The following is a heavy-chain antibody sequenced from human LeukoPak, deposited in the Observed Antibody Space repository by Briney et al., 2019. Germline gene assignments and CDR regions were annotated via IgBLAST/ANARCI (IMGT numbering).Heavy chain of an antibody. Sequence: SETLSLTCTVSGGSISSYYWSWIRQPPGKGLGWIGYIYYSGSTNYNPSLKSRVTISVDTSKNQFSLKLSSVTAADTAVYYCARVQNSNYPALLYYGMDVWGQGTTVTVSS. CDR3: ARVQNSNYPALLYYGMDV. CDR1: GGSISSYY. CDR2: IYYSGST. J-gene: IGHJ6*02. D-gene: IGHD4-11*01. V-gene: IGHV4-59*12.